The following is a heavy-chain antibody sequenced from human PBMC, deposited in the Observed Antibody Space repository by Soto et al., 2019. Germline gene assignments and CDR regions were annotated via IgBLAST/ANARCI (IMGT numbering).Heavy chain of an antibody. CDR1: GFTFSRHA. D-gene: IGHD3-3*01. J-gene: IGHJ3*02. CDR3: VRDRTMASYDAFDI. CDR2: ISYEGSNK. V-gene: IGHV3-30-3*01. Sequence: HPGGSLRLSCAPSGFTFSRHAMHWARQAPGKGLEWVAVISYEGSNKFYAGSVKGRFTISRDYSKNTLYLQMNSLRDEDTAVYYCVRDRTMASYDAFDIWGQGTMVTVSS.